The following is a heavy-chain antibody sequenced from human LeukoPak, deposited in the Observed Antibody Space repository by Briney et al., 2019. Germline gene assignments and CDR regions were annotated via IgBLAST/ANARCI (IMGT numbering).Heavy chain of an antibody. CDR3: ARSSGGRTKTYSSSLRQRVRAPPYWFDP. J-gene: IGHJ5*02. CDR2: IYYSGST. V-gene: IGHV4-39*01. Sequence: SETLSLTCTVSGGSISSYYWGWIRQPPGKGLEWIGSIYYSGSTYYNPSLKSRVTISVDTSKNQVSLKLSSVTAADTAVYYCARSSGGRTKTYSSSLRQRVRAPPYWFDPWGQGTLVTVSS. CDR1: GGSISSYY. D-gene: IGHD6-13*01.